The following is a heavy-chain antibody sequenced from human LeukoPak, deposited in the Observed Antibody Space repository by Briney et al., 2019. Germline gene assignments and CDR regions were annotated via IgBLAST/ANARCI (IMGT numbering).Heavy chain of an antibody. D-gene: IGHD3-9*01. J-gene: IGHJ4*02. CDR1: GFTFSYSA. CDR3: AREKVLRYFDWLSTFDY. CDR2: ISYDGTNK. Sequence: PGRSLRLSCAASGFTFSYSALHWVRQAPGKGLEWVAVISYDGTNKYYADSVKGRFTISRDNSKNTLYLQMNSLGAEDTAVYYCAREKVLRYFDWLSTFDYWGQGTLVTVSS. V-gene: IGHV3-30-3*01.